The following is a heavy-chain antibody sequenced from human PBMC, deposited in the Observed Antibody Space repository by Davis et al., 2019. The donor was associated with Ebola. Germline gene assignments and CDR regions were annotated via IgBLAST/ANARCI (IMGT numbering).Heavy chain of an antibody. CDR3: ASAHIAVTSDI. Sequence: AASVKVSCNASGYTFTSFGFSWVRQAPGRGLEWVGWINSYNGDTKFAKKFQGRVTMTTDTSTSTVYMELRSLRSDDTAIYYGASAHIAVTSDIWGRGTLVTVSS. D-gene: IGHD2-21*01. J-gene: IGHJ4*02. CDR2: INSYNGDT. CDR1: GYTFTSFG. V-gene: IGHV1-18*01.